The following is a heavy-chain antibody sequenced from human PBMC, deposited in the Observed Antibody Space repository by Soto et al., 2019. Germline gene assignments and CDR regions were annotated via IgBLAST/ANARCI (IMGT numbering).Heavy chain of an antibody. CDR1: GCSFTSYW. Sequence: GESLKISCKGSGCSFTSYWIGCVRQMPGKGLEWMGIIYPGDSDTRYSPSFQGQVTISADKSISTAYLQMNSLRAEDTAVYYCAKQKIMDTAMVNPYYYGMDVWGQGTTVTVSS. J-gene: IGHJ6*02. CDR2: IYPGDSDT. CDR3: AKQKIMDTAMVNPYYYGMDV. D-gene: IGHD5-18*01. V-gene: IGHV5-51*01.